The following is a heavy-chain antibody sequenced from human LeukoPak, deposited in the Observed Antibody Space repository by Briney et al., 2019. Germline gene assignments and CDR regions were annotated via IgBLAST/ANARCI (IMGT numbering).Heavy chain of an antibody. CDR3: ARDSYYYGSGSYYSDY. D-gene: IGHD3-10*01. CDR2: IRYDGSNK. CDR1: GFTFSSYG. V-gene: IGHV3-30*02. Sequence: PGGSLRLSCAASGFTFSSYGMHWVRQAPGKGLEWVAFIRYDGSNKYYADSVKGRFTISRDNSKNTLYLQMNSLRAEDTAVYYCARDSYYYGSGSYYSDYWGQGTLVTVSS. J-gene: IGHJ4*02.